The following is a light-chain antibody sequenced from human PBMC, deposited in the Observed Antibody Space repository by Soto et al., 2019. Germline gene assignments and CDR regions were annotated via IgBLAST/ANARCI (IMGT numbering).Light chain of an antibody. J-gene: IGLJ1*01. CDR1: NIGRRS. CDR3: SSFAGTNSFV. Sequence: SYELTQSPPVSVAPGQTATFTCGGNNIGRRSVHWYQQKPGQAPVLVVRDDSGRPSGIPERFSGSNSGNTATLTISRVEAGDEADYYCSSFAGTNSFVFGTGTKLTVL. V-gene: IGLV3-21*02. CDR2: DDS.